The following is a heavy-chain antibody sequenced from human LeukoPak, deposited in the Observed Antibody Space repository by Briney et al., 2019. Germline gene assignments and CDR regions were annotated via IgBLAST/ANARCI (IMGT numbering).Heavy chain of an antibody. D-gene: IGHD3-16*01. CDR1: GYTFTSYA. V-gene: IGHV7-4-1*02. CDR3: ARGIRQGSTRSFAHSWFDP. CDR2: INTNTGNP. Sequence: GASVKVSCKASGYTFTSYAMNWVRQAPGQGLEWMGWINTNTGNPTYAQGFTGRFVFSLDTSVSTAYLQISSLKAEDTAVYYCARGIRQGSTRSFAHSWFDPWGQGTLVTVSS. J-gene: IGHJ5*02.